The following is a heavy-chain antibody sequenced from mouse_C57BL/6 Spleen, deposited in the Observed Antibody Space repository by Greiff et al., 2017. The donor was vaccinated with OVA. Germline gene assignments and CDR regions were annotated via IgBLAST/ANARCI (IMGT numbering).Heavy chain of an antibody. CDR3: AREGGNWESY. CDR2: IYPGSGNT. J-gene: IGHJ2*01. Sequence: VQLQQSGAELVRPGASVKLSCKASGYTFTDYYINWVKQRPGQGLEWIARIYPGSGNTYYNEKFKGKATLTAEKSSSTAYMQLSSLTSEDSAVYFCAREGGNWESYWGQGTTLTVSS. V-gene: IGHV1-76*01. CDR1: GYTFTDYY. D-gene: IGHD4-1*01.